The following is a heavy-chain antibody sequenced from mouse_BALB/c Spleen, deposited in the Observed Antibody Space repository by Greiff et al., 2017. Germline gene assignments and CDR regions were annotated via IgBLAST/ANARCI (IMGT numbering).Heavy chain of an antibody. CDR1: GFNIKDTY. CDR2: IDPANGNT. D-gene: IGHD1-1*01. J-gene: IGHJ3*01. CDR3: ASKGPYYYGSGAY. Sequence: VQLQQSGAELVKPGASVKLSCTASGFNIKDTYMHWVKQRPEQGLEWIGRIDPANGNTKYDPKFQGKATITADTSSNTAYLQLSSLTSDDTAVFYCASKGPYYYGSGAYWGQGTLVTVSA. V-gene: IGHV14-3*02.